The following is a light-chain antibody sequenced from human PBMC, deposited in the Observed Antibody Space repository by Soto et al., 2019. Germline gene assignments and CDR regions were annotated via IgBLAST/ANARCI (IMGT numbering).Light chain of an antibody. CDR1: ISDVGSYNY. CDR2: DVN. V-gene: IGLV2-14*03. CDR3: SSYTTNTTKV. J-gene: IGLJ1*01. Sequence: QSALTQPASVSGSPGQSITISCTGTISDVGSYNYVSWYQQYPGKAPKLMIYDVNNRPSGVSDRFSGSKSGNTASLTISGLQTEDEADYYCSSYTTNTTKVFGTGTKVTVL.